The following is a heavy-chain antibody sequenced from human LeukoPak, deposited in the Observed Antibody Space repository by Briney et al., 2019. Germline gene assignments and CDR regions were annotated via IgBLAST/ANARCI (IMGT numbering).Heavy chain of an antibody. D-gene: IGHD3-3*01. V-gene: IGHV1-8*01. J-gene: IGHJ6*03. Sequence: GASVKVSCKASGYTFTSYDINWLRQATGQGLEWMGWMNPNSGNTGYAQKFQGRVTMTRNTSISTAYLELSSLRSDDTAVYYCARAPDFWSGEYYYYYYMDVWGKGTTVTVSS. CDR2: MNPNSGNT. CDR3: ARAPDFWSGEYYYYYYMDV. CDR1: GYTFTSYD.